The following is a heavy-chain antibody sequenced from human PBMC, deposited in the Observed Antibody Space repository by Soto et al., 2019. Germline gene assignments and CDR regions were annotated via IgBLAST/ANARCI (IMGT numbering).Heavy chain of an antibody. CDR2: ISPYNDYT. Sequence: ASVKVSCQASGYTFTSYDITWVRQAPGQGLEWVGWISPYNDYTEYAQKFHGRVTMTTDTSSRTVTMALRGLRSDDTAVYYCARGGYYDNFWKKLNSYGLDVWGQGTTVTVSS. V-gene: IGHV1-18*01. J-gene: IGHJ6*02. D-gene: IGHD3-16*01. CDR3: ARGGYYDNFWKKLNSYGLDV. CDR1: GYTFTSYD.